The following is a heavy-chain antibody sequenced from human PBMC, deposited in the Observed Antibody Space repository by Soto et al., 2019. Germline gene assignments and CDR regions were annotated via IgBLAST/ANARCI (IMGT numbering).Heavy chain of an antibody. CDR1: EFTFNRHA. Sequence: QVQLVESGGGVVQPGRSLRLSCAASEFTFNRHAMHWVRQAPGKGLEWVAVISHDGRIKYYADSVKGRFTISRDNSINTLDLQMNRLRAEDKAIYFCARVSGHVYATLHGPFDYWGQGTLVTVSS. V-gene: IGHV3-30*04. J-gene: IGHJ4*02. CDR2: ISHDGRIK. CDR3: ARVSGHVYATLHGPFDY. D-gene: IGHD2-8*01.